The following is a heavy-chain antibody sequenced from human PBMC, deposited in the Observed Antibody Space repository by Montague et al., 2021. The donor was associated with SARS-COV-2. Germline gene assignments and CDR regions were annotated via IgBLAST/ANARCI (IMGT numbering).Heavy chain of an antibody. Sequence: SLRLSCAASGFTFSSYSMNWVRQAPGRGLVWVSRVSPDRSDTTYTDSVEGRFIISRDNVKDTLYLAMSSLGAEDTAVYFCARGGRDDYHYPFDSWGRGTLVTVSS. J-gene: IGHJ4*02. CDR3: ARGGRDDYHYPFDS. CDR1: GFTFSSYS. CDR2: VSPDRSDT. D-gene: IGHD5-24*01. V-gene: IGHV3-74*01.